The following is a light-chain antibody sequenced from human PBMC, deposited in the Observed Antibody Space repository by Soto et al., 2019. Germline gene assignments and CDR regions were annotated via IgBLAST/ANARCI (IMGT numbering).Light chain of an antibody. V-gene: IGKV1-39*01. J-gene: IGKJ4*01. CDR2: AAF. Sequence: DIQMTQSPSSLSASVGDRVTITCRASQSISSYLNWYQQKPGQAPKLLIYAAFSLQSGVPSRFSGSGSGTEFTLTISSLQPEDFATYYCQQSYSTPLTFGGGTKVEIK. CDR1: QSISSY. CDR3: QQSYSTPLT.